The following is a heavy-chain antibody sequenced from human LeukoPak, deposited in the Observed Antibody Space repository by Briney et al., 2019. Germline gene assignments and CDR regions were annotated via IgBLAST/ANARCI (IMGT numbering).Heavy chain of an antibody. CDR2: IYHSGST. J-gene: IGHJ4*02. Sequence: SETLSLTCTVSGGSISSYYWSWIRQPPGKGLEWIGSIYHSGSTYYNPSLKSRVTISVDTSKDQFSLKLNSVTAADTAVYYCARAPAYCSGGSCYAFDYWGQGTLVTASS. D-gene: IGHD2-15*01. V-gene: IGHV4-38-2*02. CDR1: GGSISSYY. CDR3: ARAPAYCSGGSCYAFDY.